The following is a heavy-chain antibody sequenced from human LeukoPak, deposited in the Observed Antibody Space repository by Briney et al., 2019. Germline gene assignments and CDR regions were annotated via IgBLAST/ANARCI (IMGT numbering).Heavy chain of an antibody. V-gene: IGHV1-18*01. CDR2: ISTYNGDT. CDR3: ARAGGYCGRISCPYYFDY. J-gene: IGHJ4*02. D-gene: IGHD2-15*01. CDR1: GYTFPNYG. Sequence: ASVKVSCKASGYTFPNYGISWVRQAPGQGLEWMGWISTYNGDTNYAQKLQGRVTMTTDTSTNTAYMELRSLRSDDTAVYYCARAGGYCGRISCPYYFDYWGQGSLVAVSS.